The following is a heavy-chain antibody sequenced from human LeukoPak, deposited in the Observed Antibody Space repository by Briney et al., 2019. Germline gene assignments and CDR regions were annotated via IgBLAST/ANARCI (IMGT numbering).Heavy chain of an antibody. CDR1: GYSISSGYY. CDR2: INHSGST. J-gene: IGHJ4*02. CDR3: ARAVRFSD. V-gene: IGHV4-38-2*02. D-gene: IGHD3-3*01. Sequence: PSETLSLTCTVSGYSISSGYYWGWIRQPPGKGLEWIGEINHSGSTNYNPSLKSRVTISVDTSKNQFSLKLSSVTAADTAVYYCARAVRFSDWGQGTLVTVSS.